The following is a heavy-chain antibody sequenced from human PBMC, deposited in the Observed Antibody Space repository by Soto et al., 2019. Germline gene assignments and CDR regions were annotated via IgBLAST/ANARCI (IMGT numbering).Heavy chain of an antibody. CDR3: ARGGVSTRTFDY. CDR1: GCNFSGYW. Sequence: PXECLKISCKGSGCNFSGYWIAWVRQMPGKGLELMGIIYPSDSDTRYRPSFQGQVTISADKSISSAYLQWSSLRASDTAMYYCARGGVSTRTFDYWGQGNPVTVSS. J-gene: IGHJ4*02. CDR2: IYPSDSDT. D-gene: IGHD3-3*01. V-gene: IGHV5-51*01.